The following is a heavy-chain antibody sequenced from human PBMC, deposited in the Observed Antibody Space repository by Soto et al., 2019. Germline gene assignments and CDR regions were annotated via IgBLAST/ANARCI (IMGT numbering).Heavy chain of an antibody. CDR1: GFTFSTFA. D-gene: IGHD3-10*02. V-gene: IGHV3-23*01. CDR2: ITNSGDST. J-gene: IGHJ4*02. Sequence: LRLSCAVSGFTFSTFAMTWVRQAPGKGLEWASTITNSGDSTYYADSVKGRFTISRDNSKSTLFLQISGLRTEDTALYYCARGGPRDVYMDLDYCGRGIHVTVS. CDR3: ARGGPRDVYMDLDY.